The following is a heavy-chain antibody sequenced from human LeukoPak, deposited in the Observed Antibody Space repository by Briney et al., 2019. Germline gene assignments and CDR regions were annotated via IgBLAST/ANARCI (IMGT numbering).Heavy chain of an antibody. CDR1: GFTFSSYA. CDR2: ISGSGGST. D-gene: IGHD3-3*01. CDR3: ARAKGEAYDFWSGYYEHYYYYYYMDV. J-gene: IGHJ6*03. V-gene: IGHV3-23*01. Sequence: GGSLRLSCAASGFTFSSYAMSWVRQAPGKGLEWVSAISGSGGSTYYADSVKGRFTISRDNSKNTLYLQMNSLRAEDTAVYYCARAKGEAYDFWSGYYEHYYYYYYMDVWGKGTTVTVSS.